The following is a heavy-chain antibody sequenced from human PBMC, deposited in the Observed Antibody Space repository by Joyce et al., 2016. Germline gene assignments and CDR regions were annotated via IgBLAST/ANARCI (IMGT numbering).Heavy chain of an antibody. CDR3: ARIYGSGRYWYFDL. D-gene: IGHD3-10*01. Sequence: EVQLVESGGGLVQPGGSLRLSCAASRFTFSTYWMSWVRQAPGKGLEWVANIKQDGSEKYYVDSVKGRFTISRDNAKKSLYLQMNSLRVEDTAVYYCARIYGSGRYWYFDLWGRGTLVTVSS. J-gene: IGHJ2*01. CDR2: IKQDGSEK. CDR1: RFTFSTYW. V-gene: IGHV3-7*03.